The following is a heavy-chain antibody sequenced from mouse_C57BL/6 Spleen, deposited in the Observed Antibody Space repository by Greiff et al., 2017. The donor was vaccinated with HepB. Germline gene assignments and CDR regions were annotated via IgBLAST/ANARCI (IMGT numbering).Heavy chain of an antibody. CDR1: GYTFTDYE. CDR3: TGPTYFDY. V-gene: IGHV1-15*01. J-gene: IGHJ2*01. Sequence: VQLQQSGAELVRPGASVTLSCKASGYTFTDYEMHWVKQTPVHGLEWIGAIDPETGGTAYNQKFKGKAILTADKSSSTAYLELRSLTSEDSSVYYCTGPTYFDYWGQGTTLTVSS. CDR2: IDPETGGT.